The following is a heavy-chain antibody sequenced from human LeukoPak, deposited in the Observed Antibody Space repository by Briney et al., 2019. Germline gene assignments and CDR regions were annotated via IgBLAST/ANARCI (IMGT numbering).Heavy chain of an antibody. V-gene: IGHV1-69*13. D-gene: IGHD6-19*01. CDR2: IIPIFGTA. CDR3: ARGRGDSSGWSNWFDP. Sequence: ASVKVSCKASGGTFSSYAISWVRQAPGQGLEWMGGIIPIFGTANYAQKFQGRVTITADESTSTAYMELSSLRSEDTAIYYCARGRGDSSGWSNWFDPWGQGTLVSVSS. J-gene: IGHJ5*02. CDR1: GGTFSSYA.